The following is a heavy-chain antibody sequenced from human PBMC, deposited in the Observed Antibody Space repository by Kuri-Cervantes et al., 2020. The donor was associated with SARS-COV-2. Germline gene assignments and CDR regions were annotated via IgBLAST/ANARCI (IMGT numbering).Heavy chain of an antibody. D-gene: IGHD3-3*01. CDR1: GGSISSYY. CDR3: ARVESGPIRFLEWSQYYYFYYMDV. V-gene: IGHV4-59*01. Sequence: ESLKISCTVSGGSISSYYWSWIRQPPGKGLEWIGYIYYSGSTNYNHSLKSRVTISVDTSKNQFFLKLSSVTAADTAVYYCARVESGPIRFLEWSQYYYFYYMDVWGQGTTVTVSS. J-gene: IGHJ6*03. CDR2: IYYSGST.